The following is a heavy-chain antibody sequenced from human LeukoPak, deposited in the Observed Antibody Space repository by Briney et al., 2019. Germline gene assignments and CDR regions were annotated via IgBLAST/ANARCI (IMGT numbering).Heavy chain of an antibody. V-gene: IGHV3-30*04. D-gene: IGHD6-6*01. CDR1: GFTFSSYA. J-gene: IGHJ4*02. CDR3: ARERYSSSGGFDY. Sequence: GGSLRLSCAASGFTFSSYAMSWVRQAPGKGLEWVSAISYDGSNKYYADSVKGRFTISRDNSKNTLYLQMNSLRAEETAIYYCARERYSSSGGFDYWGQGTLVTVSS. CDR2: ISYDGSNK.